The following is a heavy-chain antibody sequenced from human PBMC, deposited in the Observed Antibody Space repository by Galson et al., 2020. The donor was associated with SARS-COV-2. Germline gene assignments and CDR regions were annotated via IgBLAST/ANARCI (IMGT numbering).Heavy chain of an antibody. CDR1: GFTFSSYA. Sequence: GGSLRLSCAASGFTFSSYAMYWVRQAPGKGLEWVAVISYDGSNKYYADSVKGRFTISRDNSKNTLYLQMNSLRAEDTAVYYCARAPRNYYDSSGYYHIRSYFDYWGQGTLVTVSS. J-gene: IGHJ4*02. CDR2: ISYDGSNK. V-gene: IGHV3-30*01. CDR3: ARAPRNYYDSSGYYHIRSYFDY. D-gene: IGHD3-22*01.